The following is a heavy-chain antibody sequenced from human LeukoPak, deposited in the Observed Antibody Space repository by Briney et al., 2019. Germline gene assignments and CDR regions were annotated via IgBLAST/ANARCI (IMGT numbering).Heavy chain of an antibody. CDR1: GFSLSGTGVG. CDR3: ALSYYYDSTGYYDHFDH. D-gene: IGHD3-22*01. J-gene: IGHJ4*02. V-gene: IGHV2-5*02. Sequence: KMSGPTLVNPTQTLTLTCTFSGFSLSGTGVGVAWIRQPPGKALEWLALIYWDNDKRYIPSLKSRLIITKDTSKNQVALTMTNMDPVDTATYYCALSYYYDSTGYYDHFDHWGQGTLVTVSS. CDR2: IYWDNDK.